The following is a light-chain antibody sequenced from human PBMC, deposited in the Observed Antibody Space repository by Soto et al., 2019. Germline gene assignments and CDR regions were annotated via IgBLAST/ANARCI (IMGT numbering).Light chain of an antibody. J-gene: IGKJ4*01. V-gene: IGKV1-9*01. Sequence: DIQLTQSPSFLSASVGDRVTITCRASQGISSYLAWYQQKPGKAPKLLIYAASTLQSGVPSRFSGSGSGTEFTLTISSQQAEDFATYYCQQHDSYPLTFGGGTKVEIK. CDR1: QGISSY. CDR3: QQHDSYPLT. CDR2: AAS.